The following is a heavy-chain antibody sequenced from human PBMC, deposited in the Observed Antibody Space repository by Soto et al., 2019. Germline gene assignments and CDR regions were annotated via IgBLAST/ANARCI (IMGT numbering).Heavy chain of an antibody. V-gene: IGHV1-18*01. CDR1: GYTFTGYA. D-gene: IGHD4-17*01. CDR3: ARPSSDYGDWGWSLAY. Sequence: QVQLVQSGAEVKNPGASVTVSCKASGYTFTGYAITWVRQAPGQGLEWMGWISAHNGNTNFAQKCQGRVTMTTDTSTSTAYMELRSLRSADTAVYYCARPSSDYGDWGWSLAYWGQGTLVTVSS. J-gene: IGHJ4*02. CDR2: ISAHNGNT.